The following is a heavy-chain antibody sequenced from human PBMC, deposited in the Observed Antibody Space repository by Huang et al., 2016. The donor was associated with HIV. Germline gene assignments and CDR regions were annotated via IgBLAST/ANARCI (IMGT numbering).Heavy chain of an antibody. D-gene: IGHD3-3*01. CDR3: ARAIFGVVIIPVVFDY. CDR2: IYTSCIN. CDR1: GGSISSGSYY. V-gene: IGHV4-61*09. J-gene: IGHJ4*02. Sequence: QVQLQESGPGLVKPSQTLSLTCTVSGGSISSGSYYWSWIRQPAGKGLEWIGHIYTSCINTYTPSLTSRVTISVYTSKNQFSLKLSSVTAADTAVYYCARAIFGVVIIPVVFDYWGQGTLVTVSS.